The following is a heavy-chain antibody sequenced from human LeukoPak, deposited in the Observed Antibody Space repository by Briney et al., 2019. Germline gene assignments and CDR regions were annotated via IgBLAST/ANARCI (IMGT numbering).Heavy chain of an antibody. Sequence: ASVKVSCKASGYTFTSYDINWVRQATGQGLEWMGWMNPNSGNTGYAQKFQGRVTMTRNTSISTAYMELSSLRSEDTAVYYCARGVNWNYWFDPWGQGTLVTVSS. J-gene: IGHJ5*02. CDR3: ARGVNWNYWFDP. CDR1: GYTFTSYD. CDR2: MNPNSGNT. D-gene: IGHD1-7*01. V-gene: IGHV1-8*01.